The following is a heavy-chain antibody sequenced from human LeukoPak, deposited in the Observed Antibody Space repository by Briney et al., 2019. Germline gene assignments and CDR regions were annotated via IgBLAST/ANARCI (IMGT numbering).Heavy chain of an antibody. CDR1: GFTFDDYA. CDR2: ISWNSGSI. CDR3: ARDGPVGATFFSYYYYYMDV. D-gene: IGHD1-26*01. Sequence: GGSLRLSCAASGFTFDDYAMHWVRQAPGKGLEWVSGISWNSGSIGYADSVKGRFTISRNNAKNSLYLQMNSLRAEDTALYYCARDGPVGATFFSYYYYYMDVWGKGTTVTVSS. J-gene: IGHJ6*03. V-gene: IGHV3-9*01.